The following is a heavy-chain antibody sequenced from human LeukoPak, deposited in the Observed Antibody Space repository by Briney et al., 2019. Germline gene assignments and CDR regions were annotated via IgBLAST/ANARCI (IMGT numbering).Heavy chain of an antibody. Sequence: GGSLRLSCAASGFTFSSYAMHWVRQAPGKGLEWVAVISYDGSNKYYADSVKGRFTISRDNSKNTLYLQMNSLRAEDTAVYYCARDRSLMGYYLYYYYGMDVWGQGTTVTVSS. CDR1: GFTFSSYA. CDR2: ISYDGSNK. CDR3: ARDRSLMGYYLYYYYGMDV. D-gene: IGHD3-22*01. V-gene: IGHV3-30-3*01. J-gene: IGHJ6*02.